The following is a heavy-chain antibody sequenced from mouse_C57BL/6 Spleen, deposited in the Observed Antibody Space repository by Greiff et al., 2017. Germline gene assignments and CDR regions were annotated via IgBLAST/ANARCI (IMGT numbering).Heavy chain of an antibody. CDR1: GYTFTSYW. Sequence: QVQLQQPGAELVKPGASVKMSCKASGYTFTSYWITWVKQRPGQGLEWIGDIYPGSGSTNYNEKFTSKATLTVDTSSSTAYMQLSSLTSEDSAVYYCARGGGSRAMDYWGQGTSVTVSS. CDR3: ARGGGSRAMDY. D-gene: IGHD1-1*01. V-gene: IGHV1-55*01. J-gene: IGHJ4*01. CDR2: IYPGSGST.